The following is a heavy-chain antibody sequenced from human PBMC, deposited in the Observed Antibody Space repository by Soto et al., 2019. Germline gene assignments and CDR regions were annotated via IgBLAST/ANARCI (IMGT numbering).Heavy chain of an antibody. CDR1: GGSITSGGHY. Sequence: PSETLSVTCTVSGGSITSGGHYWSWIRHLPGKGLEWIGYNFDSETTYYNPSLKSRVTMSVDTSKNQFSLKLTSVTAADTAVYYCARDRVFQVWGQGTTVTVSS. V-gene: IGHV4-31*03. J-gene: IGHJ6*02. CDR2: NFDSETT. CDR3: ARDRVFQV. D-gene: IGHD2-21*01.